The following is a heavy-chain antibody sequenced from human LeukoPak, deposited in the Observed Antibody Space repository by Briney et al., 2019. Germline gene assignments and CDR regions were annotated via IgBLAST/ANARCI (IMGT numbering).Heavy chain of an antibody. Sequence: SETLSLTCTVSGGSISSYYWSWIRQPPGKGLEWIGYIYYSGSTNYNPSLKSRVTISVDTSKNQFSLKLSSVTAADTAVYYCARVPDYYYDSSGYSVGDFDYWGQGTLVTVSS. D-gene: IGHD3-22*01. CDR1: GGSISSYY. V-gene: IGHV4-59*01. CDR3: ARVPDYYYDSSGYSVGDFDY. CDR2: IYYSGST. J-gene: IGHJ4*02.